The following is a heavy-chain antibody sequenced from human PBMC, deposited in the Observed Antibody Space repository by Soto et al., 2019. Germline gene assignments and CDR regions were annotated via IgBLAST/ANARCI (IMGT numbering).Heavy chain of an antibody. CDR2: ITYDGSKK. Sequence: PGGSLRLSCAASGFTFTTFGIHWVRQAPGKGLECVAVITYDGSKKYSDSVKGRFTISRDTSEHVFYLQMNSLRAEDTAVYYCAKVFGMDIVVVPAAIGGRLFDYWGQGTLVTVSS. CDR1: GFTFTTFG. J-gene: IGHJ4*02. D-gene: IGHD2-2*03. CDR3: AKVFGMDIVVVPAAIGGRLFDY. V-gene: IGHV3-30*18.